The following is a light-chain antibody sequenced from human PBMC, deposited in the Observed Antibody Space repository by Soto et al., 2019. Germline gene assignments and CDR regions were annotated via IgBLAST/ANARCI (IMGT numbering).Light chain of an antibody. CDR2: EGS. V-gene: IGLV1-40*01. J-gene: IGLJ1*01. CDR3: CSYAGSRPRV. CDR1: SSNIGAGYD. Sequence: QSVLTQPPSLSGAPGQRVTISCTGSSSNIGAGYDVHWYQQRPGTAPKLMIYEGSKRPSGVSNRFSGSKSGNTASLTISGLQAEDEADYYCCSYAGSRPRVFGTGTKVNVL.